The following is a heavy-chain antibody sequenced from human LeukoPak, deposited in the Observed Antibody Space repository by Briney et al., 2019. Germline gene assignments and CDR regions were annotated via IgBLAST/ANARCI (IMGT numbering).Heavy chain of an antibody. CDR2: IWYDGSNK. V-gene: IGHV3-33*01. J-gene: IGHJ4*02. CDR1: GFTFSSYG. D-gene: IGHD6-13*01. CDR3: ARGIAAAGTVPGFFDY. Sequence: GGSLRLSCAASGFTFSSYGMHWVRQAPGKGLEWVTVIWYDGSNKYYADSVKGRFTISRDNSKNTLYLQMNSLRAEDTAVYYCARGIAAAGTVPGFFDYWGQATLVTVSS.